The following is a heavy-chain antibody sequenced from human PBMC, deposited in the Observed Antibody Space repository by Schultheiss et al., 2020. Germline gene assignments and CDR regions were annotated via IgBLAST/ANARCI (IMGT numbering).Heavy chain of an antibody. D-gene: IGHD2-21*01. J-gene: IGHJ6*02. CDR2: ITSSGSSI. Sequence: GGSLRISCSGSGFTFRSYNFNWVRQAPGKGLEWISYITSSGSSIYYADSVKGRFTISRDNSKNTLYLQMNSLRAEDTALYYCAKAIPNYYYYGLDVWGQGTTVTVSS. CDR1: GFTFRSYN. CDR3: AKAIPNYYYYGLDV. V-gene: IGHV3-48*01.